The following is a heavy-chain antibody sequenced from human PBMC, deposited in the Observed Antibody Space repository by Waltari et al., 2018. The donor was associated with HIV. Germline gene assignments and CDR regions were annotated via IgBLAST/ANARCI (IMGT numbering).Heavy chain of an antibody. D-gene: IGHD3-22*01. CDR1: AGSISSRSYY. J-gene: IGHJ4*02. CDR2: IYYSGST. Sequence: LQLQESAPGLVKPSEPLSLTCTVSAGSISSRSYYWGWIRQPPGKGLEWIGSIYYSGSTYYNPSLKSRVTISVDTSKNQFSLKLSSVTAADTAVYYCARVPYYYDSSGYTVWGQGTLVTVSS. CDR3: ARVPYYYDSSGYTV. V-gene: IGHV4-39*07.